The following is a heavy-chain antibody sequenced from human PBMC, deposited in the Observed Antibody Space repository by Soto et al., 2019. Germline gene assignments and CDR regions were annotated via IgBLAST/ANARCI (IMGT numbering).Heavy chain of an antibody. Sequence: EVQLLESGGGLVQPGGSLRLSCAASGFTFSSYAMSWVRQAPGKGLEWVSAISGSGGSTYYADSVKGRFTISRDNSKNTRYLQMSSLRAEDTAVYYCAKNWGTRVYYYYGMDVWGQGTTVTVSS. V-gene: IGHV3-23*01. CDR1: GFTFSSYA. CDR3: AKNWGTRVYYYYGMDV. CDR2: ISGSGGST. J-gene: IGHJ6*02. D-gene: IGHD3-16*01.